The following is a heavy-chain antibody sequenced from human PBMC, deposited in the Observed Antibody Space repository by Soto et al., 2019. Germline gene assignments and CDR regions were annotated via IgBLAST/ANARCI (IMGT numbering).Heavy chain of an antibody. Sequence: NPSETLSLTCTVSGGSISSGDSYWSWIRQSPRKGLEWIGYIYYRGSPFYNPSLESRVTISVDTSKNQFSLKLNSVTAADTAVYYCAREGAASHSYYYGTDVWGQGTTVTVSS. CDR2: IYYRGSP. V-gene: IGHV4-30-4*01. CDR3: AREGAASHSYYYGTDV. J-gene: IGHJ6*02. CDR1: GGSISSGDSY. D-gene: IGHD3-16*01.